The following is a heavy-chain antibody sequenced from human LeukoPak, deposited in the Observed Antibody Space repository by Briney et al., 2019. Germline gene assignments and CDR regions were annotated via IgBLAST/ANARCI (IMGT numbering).Heavy chain of an antibody. CDR3: ARVIAAAGKVLAKPSYYYYGMDV. Sequence: GGSLRLSCAASGFTFSSYAMHWVRQAPGKGLEWVAVISYDGSNKYYADSVKGRFTISRDNSKNTLYLQMNSLRAEDTAVYYCARVIAAAGKVLAKPSYYYYGMDVWGQGTTVTVSS. D-gene: IGHD6-13*01. CDR1: GFTFSSYA. V-gene: IGHV3-30-3*01. J-gene: IGHJ6*02. CDR2: ISYDGSNK.